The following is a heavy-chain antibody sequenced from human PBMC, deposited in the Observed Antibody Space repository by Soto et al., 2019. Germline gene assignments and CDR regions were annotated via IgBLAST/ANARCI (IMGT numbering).Heavy chain of an antibody. Sequence: SVQVSCKASGNTFSSYAMHWVRQAPGQRLEWMGWINAGYGNTKSSQKFQERVTISRDTSASTAYMELTSLRSEDTAVYYCARDTGDRNFDLWGQGSLVTLSS. CDR1: GNTFSSYA. J-gene: IGHJ4*02. D-gene: IGHD7-27*01. V-gene: IGHV1-3*01. CDR3: ARDTGDRNFDL. CDR2: INAGYGNT.